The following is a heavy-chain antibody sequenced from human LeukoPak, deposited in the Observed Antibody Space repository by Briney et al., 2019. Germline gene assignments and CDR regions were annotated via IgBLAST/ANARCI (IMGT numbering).Heavy chain of an antibody. CDR1: GGTFSSYA. CDR2: IIPIFGTA. V-gene: IGHV1-69*01. CDR3: ARSDDILTGMEAFDI. D-gene: IGHD3-9*01. Sequence: SVKVSCKASGGTFSSYAISWVRQAPGQGLEWMGGIIPIFGTANYAQKFQGRVTITADESTSTAYMELSSLRSEDTAVYYCARSDDILTGMEAFDIWGQGTMVTVSS. J-gene: IGHJ3*02.